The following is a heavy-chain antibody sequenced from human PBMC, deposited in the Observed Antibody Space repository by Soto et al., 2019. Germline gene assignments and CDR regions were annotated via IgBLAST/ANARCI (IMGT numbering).Heavy chain of an antibody. CDR1: GYTVTDYY. Sequence: QVQLVQSGTAVKKPGAAVQVSCKASGYTVTDYYIHWVRQAPGQGLEWMGWIDPRSGATTYAQKLQDRVTMTRDTSISTAYMDLSRLTSDDTALYYCARDDYGIYPYWGQGTLVTVSS. CDR2: IDPRSGAT. CDR3: ARDDYGIYPY. D-gene: IGHD1-26*01. J-gene: IGHJ4*02. V-gene: IGHV1-2*02.